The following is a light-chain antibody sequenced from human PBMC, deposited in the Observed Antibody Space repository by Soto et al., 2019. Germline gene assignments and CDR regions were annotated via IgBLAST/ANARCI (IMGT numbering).Light chain of an antibody. V-gene: IGKV1-27*01. J-gene: IGKJ1*01. CDR3: QKYNSAPRT. Sequence: DIQMTQSPSSLSASVGDRVTITCRASQGISSYLAWYQQKPGKVPRLLIYAASTLQSGVPSRFSGSCSGTDFTLTISSLQPEDVATYYCQKYNSAPRTFGQGTKVEIK. CDR1: QGISSY. CDR2: AAS.